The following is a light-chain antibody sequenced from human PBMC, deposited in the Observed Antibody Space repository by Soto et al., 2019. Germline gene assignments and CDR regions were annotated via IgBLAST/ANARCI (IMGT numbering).Light chain of an antibody. CDR1: SSDVGGYNY. CDR2: EVS. J-gene: IGLJ1*01. Sequence: QSVLTQPASVSGSPGQSITISCTGTSSDVGGYNYVSWYQQHPGKAPKLVIYEVSNRPSGVSNRFSGSKSGNTASLTISGLQAEDEADYYCSSYVSSSTYVFGTGTKVTVL. V-gene: IGLV2-14*01. CDR3: SSYVSSSTYV.